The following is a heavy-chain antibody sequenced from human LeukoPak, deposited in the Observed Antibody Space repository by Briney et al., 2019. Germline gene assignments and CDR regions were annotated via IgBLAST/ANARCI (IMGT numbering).Heavy chain of an antibody. Sequence: PGRSLRLSCAASAFTFGSYNMHWVRQAPGKGLEWVALISYDGRNKYYADSVKGRFTISRDNSKNTLYLQMNSLRAEDTAVYYCARDSPNCSSTSCYIDYWGQGTLVTVSS. CDR3: ARDSPNCSSTSCYIDY. D-gene: IGHD2-2*02. V-gene: IGHV3-30*14. CDR2: ISYDGRNK. J-gene: IGHJ4*02. CDR1: AFTFGSYN.